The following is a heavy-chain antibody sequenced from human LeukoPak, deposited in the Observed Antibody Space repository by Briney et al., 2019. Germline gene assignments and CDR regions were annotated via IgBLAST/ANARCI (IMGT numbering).Heavy chain of an antibody. CDR2: IIPIFGTA. V-gene: IGHV1-69*05. CDR3: ARAGDSSSSDWFDP. J-gene: IGHJ5*02. Sequence: SVKVSCTASGGTFSSYAISWVRQAPGQGLEWMGGIIPIFGTANYAQKFQGRATITTDGSTSTAYMELSSLRSEDTAVYYCARAGDSSSSDWFDPWGQGTLVTVSA. D-gene: IGHD6-6*01. CDR1: GGTFSSYA.